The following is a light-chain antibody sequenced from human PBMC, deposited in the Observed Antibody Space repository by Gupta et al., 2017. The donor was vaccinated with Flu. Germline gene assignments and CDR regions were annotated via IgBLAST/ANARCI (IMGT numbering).Light chain of an antibody. V-gene: IGLV1-40*01. J-gene: IGLJ3*02. CDR3: QSYDTSLGGSKV. CDR1: TSHIRAGYN. Sequence: FVLTQPPSVSGAPAQGLTISCTGSTSHIRAGYNVHWYQQVPGRAPKRLIFANNKRPSGVADRFSGSKSGTSASLAIAGLQAEDEADYYCQSYDTSLGGSKVSGGGTKLTVL. CDR2: ANN.